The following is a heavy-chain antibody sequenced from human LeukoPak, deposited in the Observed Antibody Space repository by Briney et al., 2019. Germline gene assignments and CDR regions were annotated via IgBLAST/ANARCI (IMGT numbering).Heavy chain of an antibody. Sequence: SETPSLTCTVSGGSISSGSYYWSWIRQPAGKGLEWIGRIYTSGSTNYNPSLKSRVTISVDTSKNQFSLKLSSVTAADTAVYYCARDWGYCSGGSCYDLDAFDIWGQGTMVTVSS. CDR1: GGSISSGSYY. J-gene: IGHJ3*02. CDR2: IYTSGST. CDR3: ARDWGYCSGGSCYDLDAFDI. V-gene: IGHV4-61*02. D-gene: IGHD2-15*01.